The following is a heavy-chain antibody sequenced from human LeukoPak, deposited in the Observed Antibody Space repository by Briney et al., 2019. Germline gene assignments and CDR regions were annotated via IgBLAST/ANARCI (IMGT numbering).Heavy chain of an antibody. J-gene: IGHJ5*02. V-gene: IGHV4-59*01. Sequence: SETLSLTCTVSGGAISSYYWSWIRQSPGKGMEWIGYIYYSGSTNYNPSLKSRVTISVDTSKNQFSLKLSSVTAADTAVYYCTRDSYYGSGSYQGALDPWGQGTLVTVSS. CDR1: GGAISSYY. D-gene: IGHD3-10*01. CDR2: IYYSGST. CDR3: TRDSYYGSGSYQGALDP.